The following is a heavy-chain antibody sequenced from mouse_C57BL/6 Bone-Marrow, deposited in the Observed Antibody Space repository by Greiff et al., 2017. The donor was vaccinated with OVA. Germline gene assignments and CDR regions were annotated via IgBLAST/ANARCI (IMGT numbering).Heavy chain of an antibody. J-gene: IGHJ4*01. Sequence: VQLQQSGAELVKPGASVKISCKASGYAFSSYWMNWVKQRPGKGLEWIGQIYPGDGDTNYNGKFKGKATLTADKSSSTAYMQLSSLTSEDSAIYFCARDYYGLYYAMDYWGQGTSVTVSS. D-gene: IGHD1-2*01. CDR2: IYPGDGDT. V-gene: IGHV1-80*01. CDR3: ARDYYGLYYAMDY. CDR1: GYAFSSYW.